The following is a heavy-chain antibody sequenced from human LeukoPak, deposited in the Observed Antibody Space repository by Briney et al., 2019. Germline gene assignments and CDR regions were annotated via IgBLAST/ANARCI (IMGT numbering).Heavy chain of an antibody. V-gene: IGHV4-59*01. D-gene: IGHD3-10*01. Sequence: PSETLSLTCTVSGGSLSGYYWSWIRQPPGKGLQWIGFIHYSGSTNYNPSLKSRLTISVDTSKNQFSLKLSSVTTADTAVYCCARYGSGSYHFDYWGQGTLVTVPS. CDR1: GGSLSGYY. CDR2: IHYSGST. CDR3: ARYGSGSYHFDY. J-gene: IGHJ4*02.